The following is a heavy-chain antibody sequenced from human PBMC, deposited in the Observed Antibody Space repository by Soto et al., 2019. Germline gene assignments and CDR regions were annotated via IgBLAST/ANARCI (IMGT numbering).Heavy chain of an antibody. CDR3: ATGALGGRHQLVRDAFDF. Sequence: QVQLVQSGAEVKKPGSSVRVSCKASGGTFDSYSISWLRQAPGQGPEWVVKVAPIFDFSRYAPKFQGRVTIIADKATSTAYLDLSGLTSEDTAVYYCATGALGGRHQLVRDAFDFWGQGTMVTVSS. CDR1: GGTFDSYS. V-gene: IGHV1-69*02. J-gene: IGHJ3*01. D-gene: IGHD3-16*01. CDR2: VAPIFDFS.